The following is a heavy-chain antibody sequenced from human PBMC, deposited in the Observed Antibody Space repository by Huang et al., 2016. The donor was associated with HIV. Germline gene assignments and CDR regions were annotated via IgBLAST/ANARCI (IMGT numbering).Heavy chain of an antibody. CDR3: AKGRTTVAKAFDY. Sequence: EVQLLESGGDLVQPGGSLRLSFAASGFIFSIYAMTWVRQAPGKGLEWVSTISGGDGNTYYADSVKGRFTISRDNSKNTLYLQIHSLGAEDTAIYYCAKGRTTVAKAFDYWGQGTLVTVSS. CDR2: ISGGDGNT. J-gene: IGHJ4*02. CDR1: GFIFSIYA. V-gene: IGHV3-23*01. D-gene: IGHD4-17*01.